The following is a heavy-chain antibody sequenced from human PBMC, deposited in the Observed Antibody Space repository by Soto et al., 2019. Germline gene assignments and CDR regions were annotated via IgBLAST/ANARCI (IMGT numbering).Heavy chain of an antibody. CDR3: AKLSSPFIFIAAAGPDF. D-gene: IGHD6-13*01. V-gene: IGHV3-23*01. J-gene: IGHJ4*02. CDR1: GFTVRRYA. CDR2: ISRSGGST. Sequence: GGARRLFFEASGFTVRRYAMSGVRQAAGKGLGWVSAISRSGGSTYYADSVKGRFTISRDNSKNTLYLQMNSLRAEDTAVYYCAKLSSPFIFIAAAGPDFWGQGTLVTVSS.